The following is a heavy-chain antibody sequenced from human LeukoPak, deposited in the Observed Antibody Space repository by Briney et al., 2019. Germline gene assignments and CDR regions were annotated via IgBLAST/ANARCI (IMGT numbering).Heavy chain of an antibody. CDR1: GYTFTSYG. J-gene: IGHJ3*02. CDR2: ISGYNGHT. CDR3: AREGGDGYNGGLIYAFDI. D-gene: IGHD5-24*01. Sequence: ASVKVSCKASGYTFTSYGISWVRQAPGQGLEWMGWISGYNGHTKNAQKLQGRVTMTTDTSTSTAYMELRSLRSDDTAVYYCAREGGDGYNGGLIYAFDIWGQGTMVTVSS. V-gene: IGHV1-18*01.